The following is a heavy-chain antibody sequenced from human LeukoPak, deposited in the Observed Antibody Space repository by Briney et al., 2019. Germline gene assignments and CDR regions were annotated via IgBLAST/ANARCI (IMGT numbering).Heavy chain of an antibody. V-gene: IGHV2-5*01. Sequence: SGPTLVKPTQTLTLTCSFSGFSLRARGVGVVWYRQPPGKALEWLALIYWNYDERYSPPLKSRLTITEDTSKNQVFLTMTNVDPVDTGTYYCAHRRESFDYHGLDVWGPGTTVTVSS. D-gene: IGHD3-10*01. CDR1: GFSLRARGVG. CDR2: IYWNYDE. CDR3: AHRRESFDYHGLDV. J-gene: IGHJ6*02.